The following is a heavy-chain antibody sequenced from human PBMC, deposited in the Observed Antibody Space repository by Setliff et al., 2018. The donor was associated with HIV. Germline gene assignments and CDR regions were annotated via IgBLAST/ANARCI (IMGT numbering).Heavy chain of an antibody. Sequence: SETLSLTCAVSGYPISSGYYWGWVRQPPEKGLEWIGSFYHSGSTYYNPSLKSRVTISVDTSKNQFSLKLSSVTAADTAVYYCARAPITIFGVIIIPVYFDYWGQGTLVTVPQ. V-gene: IGHV4-38-2*01. J-gene: IGHJ4*02. D-gene: IGHD3-3*01. CDR1: GYPISSGYY. CDR3: ARAPITIFGVIIIPVYFDY. CDR2: FYHSGST.